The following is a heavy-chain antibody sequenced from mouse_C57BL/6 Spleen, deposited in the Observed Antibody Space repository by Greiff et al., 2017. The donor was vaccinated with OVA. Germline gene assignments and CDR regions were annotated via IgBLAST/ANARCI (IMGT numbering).Heavy chain of an antibody. CDR2: ISSGSSTI. CDR1: GFTFSDYG. Sequence: EVNVVESGGGLVKPGGSLKLSCTASGFTFSDYGMHWVRQAPEKGLEWVAYISSGSSTIYYADTVKGRFTISRDNAKNTLFLQMTSLRSEDTAMYYCARRVLRHYAMDYWGQGTSVTVSS. J-gene: IGHJ4*01. CDR3: ARRVLRHYAMDY. D-gene: IGHD1-2*01. V-gene: IGHV5-17*01.